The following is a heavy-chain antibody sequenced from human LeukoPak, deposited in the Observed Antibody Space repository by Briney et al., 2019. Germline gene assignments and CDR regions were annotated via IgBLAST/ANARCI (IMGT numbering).Heavy chain of an antibody. Sequence: GGSLRLSCAASGFTFSSYEMNWGRQAPGKGLEWVSYISSSGSTIYYVDSVKGRFTISRDNAKNSLYLQMNSLRAEDTAVYYCARVRADPGISDYWGQGTLVTVSS. CDR1: GFTFSSYE. CDR3: ARVRADPGISDY. J-gene: IGHJ4*02. D-gene: IGHD3-10*01. CDR2: ISSSGSTI. V-gene: IGHV3-48*03.